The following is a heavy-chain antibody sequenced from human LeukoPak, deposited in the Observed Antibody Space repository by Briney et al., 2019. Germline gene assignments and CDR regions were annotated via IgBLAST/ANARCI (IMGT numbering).Heavy chain of an antibody. Sequence: GGSLRLSCAASGFTFSTYSINWVRQAPGKGLEWVSYISSDSSTIYYADSLKGRFTISRDNAKNSLSLLMNSLRAEDTAVYYCARDLVVVTGISDYWGQGTLVTVSS. J-gene: IGHJ4*02. CDR2: ISSDSSTI. CDR3: ARDLVVVTGISDY. CDR1: GFTFSTYS. D-gene: IGHD2-21*02. V-gene: IGHV3-48*01.